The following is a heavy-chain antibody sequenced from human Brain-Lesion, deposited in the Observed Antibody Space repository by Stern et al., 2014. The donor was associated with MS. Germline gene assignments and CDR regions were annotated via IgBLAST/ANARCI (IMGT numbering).Heavy chain of an antibody. CDR1: GFSFTNHW. D-gene: IGHD6-25*01. V-gene: IGHV5-51*03. Sequence: EVQLVESGAEVQKSGQSLKISCKASGFSFTNHWIAWARQMPGKGLEWMGMIYPDDSDIRYGPAFPGQVTIPADRSTNTAYLQWNSLQASDNAMYYCAKQGAAAAYGLDVWGQGTSVTVSS. CDR3: AKQGAAAAYGLDV. CDR2: IYPDDSDI. J-gene: IGHJ6*02.